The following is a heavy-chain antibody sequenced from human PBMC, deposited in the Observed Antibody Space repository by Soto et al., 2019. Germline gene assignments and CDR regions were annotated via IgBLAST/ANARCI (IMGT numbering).Heavy chain of an antibody. D-gene: IGHD4-17*01. CDR2: IYWDDDE. J-gene: IGHJ4*02. Sequence: QITLKASGPTLVKPTQTLTLTCTFSGFSLSTSGVGVGWIRQPPGKALEWLALIYWDDDERYSPSLKSRLTITKYTSKTQVVLTMTNKDPGDTATYYCAQRGSGGQRNYGGALWGYWGQGTLVTVYS. V-gene: IGHV2-5*02. CDR3: AQRGSGGQRNYGGALWGY. CDR1: GFSLSTSGVG.